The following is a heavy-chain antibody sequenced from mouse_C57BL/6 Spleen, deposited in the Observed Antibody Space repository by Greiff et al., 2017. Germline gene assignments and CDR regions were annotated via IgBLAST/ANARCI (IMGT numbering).Heavy chain of an antibody. J-gene: IGHJ3*01. D-gene: IGHD1-1*01. CDR3: TGTYGTPWFAY. Sequence: DVKLVESGGGLVQPGGSMKLSCVASGFTFSNYWMNWVRQSPEKGLEWVAQIRLKSDNYATHYAESVKGRFTISRDDSKSSVYLQMNNLRAEDTGIYYCTGTYGTPWFAYWGQGTLVTVSA. CDR2: IRLKSDNYAT. V-gene: IGHV6-3*01. CDR1: GFTFSNYW.